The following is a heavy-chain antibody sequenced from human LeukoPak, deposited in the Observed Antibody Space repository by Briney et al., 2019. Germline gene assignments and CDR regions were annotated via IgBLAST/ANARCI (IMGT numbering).Heavy chain of an antibody. D-gene: IGHD5-12*01. CDR3: ARDLGLRFYSNRPPPGY. CDR1: GFTFSSYA. Sequence: PGRSLRLSCAASGFTFSSYAMHWVRQAPGKGLEWVAVISYGGSNKYYADSVKGRFTISRDNSKNTLYLQMNSLRAEDTAVYYCARDLGLRFYSNRPPPGYWGQGTLVTVSS. CDR2: ISYGGSNK. V-gene: IGHV3-30*04. J-gene: IGHJ4*02.